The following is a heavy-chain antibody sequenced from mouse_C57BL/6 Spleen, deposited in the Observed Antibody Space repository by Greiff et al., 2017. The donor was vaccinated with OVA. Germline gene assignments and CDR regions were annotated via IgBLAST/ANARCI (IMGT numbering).Heavy chain of an antibody. CDR3: ARGGFDGSSIYYAMDY. CDR2: VNPYNGDT. D-gene: IGHD1-1*01. V-gene: IGHV1-20*01. Sequence: EVQLQQSGPELVKPGDSVKISCKASGYSFTGYFMNWVMQSHGKSLEWIGRVNPYNGDTFYNQKFKGKATLTVDKSSSTAHMELRSLTSEDSAVYYCARGGFDGSSIYYAMDYWGQGTSVTVSS. J-gene: IGHJ4*01. CDR1: GYSFTGYF.